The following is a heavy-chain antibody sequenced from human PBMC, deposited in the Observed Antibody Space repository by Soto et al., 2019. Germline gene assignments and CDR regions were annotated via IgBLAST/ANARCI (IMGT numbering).Heavy chain of an antibody. CDR3: ARDPFSASSYDSSGYFVGLGY. CDR1: GGTFSSYA. Sequence: QVQLVQSGAEVKKPGSSVKVSCKASGGTFSSYAISWVRQAPGQGLEWMGGIIPIFGTANYAQKFQGRVTITADKSTSTAYMELSSLRSEDTAVYYCARDPFSASSYDSSGYFVGLGYWGQGTLVTVSS. J-gene: IGHJ4*02. CDR2: IIPIFGTA. V-gene: IGHV1-69*06. D-gene: IGHD3-22*01.